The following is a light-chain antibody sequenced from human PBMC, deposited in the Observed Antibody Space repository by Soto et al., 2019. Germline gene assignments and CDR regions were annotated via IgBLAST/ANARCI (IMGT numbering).Light chain of an antibody. V-gene: IGKV3-20*01. Sequence: EFVLTQSPGTLSLSPGDRATLSCRASQSVSSNYLAWYQQKPGQAPRLLIYGISTRATGIPDRFSGSGSGTDFTLTISGLEPEDFAFYYCQQYGSSLRTFGQGTKVDIK. CDR3: QQYGSSLRT. CDR2: GIS. J-gene: IGKJ1*01. CDR1: QSVSSNY.